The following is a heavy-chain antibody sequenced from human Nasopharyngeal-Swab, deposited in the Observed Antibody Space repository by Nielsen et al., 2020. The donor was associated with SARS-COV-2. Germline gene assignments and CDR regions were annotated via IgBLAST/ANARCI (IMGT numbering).Heavy chain of an antibody. CDR2: ISSSSSTI. CDR3: ASVRIFGVVMNDY. V-gene: IGHV3-48*02. Sequence: GESLKISCAASGFTFSSYSMNWVRQAPGKGLEWVSYISSSSSTIYYADSVEGRFTISRDNAKNSLYLQMNSLRDEDTAVYYCASVRIFGVVMNDYWGQGTLVTVSS. D-gene: IGHD3-3*02. J-gene: IGHJ4*02. CDR1: GFTFSSYS.